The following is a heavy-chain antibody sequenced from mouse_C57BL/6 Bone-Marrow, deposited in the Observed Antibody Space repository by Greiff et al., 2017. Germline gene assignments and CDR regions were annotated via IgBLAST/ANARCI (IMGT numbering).Heavy chain of an antibody. CDR3: ARDDVSFDY. J-gene: IGHJ2*01. Sequence: EAQAVESGGGLVKPGGSLKLPCAASGLTFRSLATSWVRQTSEKRLEWVATISDGGSYTYYPDNVKGRFTISRDNAKNNLYLQMSHLKSEDTAMYYCARDDVSFDYWGQGTTLTVSS. V-gene: IGHV5-4*01. CDR1: GLTFRSLA. CDR2: ISDGGSYT. D-gene: IGHD2-3*01.